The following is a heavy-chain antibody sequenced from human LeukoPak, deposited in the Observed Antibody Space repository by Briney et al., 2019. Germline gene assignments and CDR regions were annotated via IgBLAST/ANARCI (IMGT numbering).Heavy chain of an antibody. Sequence: PGGSLRLSCAASGFTFSTHTMNWVRQAPGKGLQWVSYITTSSSTIYYADSVKGRFTISRDNARNSMYPQMNSLRDDDTAVYYCARDRDWSFDYWGQGTLVTVSS. CDR3: ARDRDWSFDY. J-gene: IGHJ4*02. D-gene: IGHD3/OR15-3a*01. V-gene: IGHV3-48*02. CDR2: ITTSSSTI. CDR1: GFTFSTHT.